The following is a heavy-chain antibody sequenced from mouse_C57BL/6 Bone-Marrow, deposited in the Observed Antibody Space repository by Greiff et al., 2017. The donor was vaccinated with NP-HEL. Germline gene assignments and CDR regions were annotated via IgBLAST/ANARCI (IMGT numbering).Heavy chain of an antibody. J-gene: IGHJ4*01. CDR2: IYPGNSDT. CDR3: TRGFHYYGSSYIMDY. CDR1: GYTFTSYW. V-gene: IGHV1-5*01. Sequence: VQLQQSGTVLARPGASVKMSCKTSGYTFTSYWMHWVKQRPGQGLEWIGAIYPGNSDTSYNQKFKGKAKLTAVTSASTAYMELSSLTNEDSAVYYCTRGFHYYGSSYIMDYWGQGTSVTVSS. D-gene: IGHD1-1*01.